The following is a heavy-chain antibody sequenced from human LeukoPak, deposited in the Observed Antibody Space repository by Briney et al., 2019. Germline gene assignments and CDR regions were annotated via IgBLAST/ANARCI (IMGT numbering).Heavy chain of an antibody. CDR2: IHGSGST. CDR1: GGSISSHY. D-gene: IGHD1-26*01. J-gene: IGHJ4*02. Sequence: PSXXLXLTCTVSGGSISSHYWTWIRQPAEKGLEWIGRIHGSGSTNYNPSLERRATIAVDTYRKQFSLRLSSVTAADTAVYYCAKIPSGSYNQYEYWGQGTLVTVSS. V-gene: IGHV4-4*07. CDR3: AKIPSGSYNQYEY.